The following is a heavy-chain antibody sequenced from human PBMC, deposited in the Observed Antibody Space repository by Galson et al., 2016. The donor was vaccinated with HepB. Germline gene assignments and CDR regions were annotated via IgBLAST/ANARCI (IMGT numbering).Heavy chain of an antibody. V-gene: IGHV3-30*18. Sequence: SLRLSCAASGFSFSYTGMHWVRQAPGKGLEWVAAVSFDGDCPYYADSVKGRCTISRDDSKKTVYLQMDSLRPEDSALYYCAKCAGEKLVYGMDVWGQGTPVTVSS. D-gene: IGHD3-16*01. CDR2: VSFDGDCP. CDR3: AKCAGEKLVYGMDV. CDR1: GFSFSYTG. J-gene: IGHJ6*02.